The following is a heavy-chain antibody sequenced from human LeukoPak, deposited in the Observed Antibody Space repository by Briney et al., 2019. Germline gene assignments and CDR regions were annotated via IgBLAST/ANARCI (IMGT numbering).Heavy chain of an antibody. CDR1: GGSISSYY. J-gene: IGHJ5*02. V-gene: IGHV4-59*01. CDR3: ARGEQSRTGDWFDP. Sequence: PSETLPLTCTVSGGSISSYYWSWIRQPPGKGLEWIGYIYYSGGTNYNPSLKSRVTISVDTSKNQFSLKLSSVTAADTAVYYCARGEQSRTGDWFDPWGQGTLVTVSS. CDR2: IYYSGGT. D-gene: IGHD1-26*01.